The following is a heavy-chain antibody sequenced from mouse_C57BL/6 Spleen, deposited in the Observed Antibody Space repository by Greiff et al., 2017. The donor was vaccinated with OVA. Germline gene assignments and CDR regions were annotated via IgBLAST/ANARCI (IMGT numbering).Heavy chain of an antibody. Sequence: VQLQQPGAELVQPGASVKMSCKASGYTFTSYWITWVKQRPGQGLEWIGDIYPGSGSTNSNEKFKSKATLTVATSSSTAYMQLSGLTSEDAAVYCCGSPGGRRGVFDVWGKGTTLTVSS. CDR3: GSPGGRRGVFDV. V-gene: IGHV1-55*01. CDR2: IYPGSGST. CDR1: GYTFTSYW. J-gene: IGHJ2*01.